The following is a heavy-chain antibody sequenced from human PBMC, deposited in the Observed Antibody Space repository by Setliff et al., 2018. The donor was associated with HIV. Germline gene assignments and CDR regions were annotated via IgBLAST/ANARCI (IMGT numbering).Heavy chain of an antibody. V-gene: IGHV3-30*04. CDR2: ISYDGRNK. CDR1: GFTFSASP. J-gene: IGHJ4*02. Sequence: PGGSLRLSCEASGFTFSASPIHWVRQAPGKGLEWAAVISYDGRNKFYIDSVKGRFTLSRDNSKNTVYLQMNSLRPEDTGVYYCVRDGKIGARLDYWGPGTQVTVS. D-gene: IGHD6-6*01. CDR3: VRDGKIGARLDY.